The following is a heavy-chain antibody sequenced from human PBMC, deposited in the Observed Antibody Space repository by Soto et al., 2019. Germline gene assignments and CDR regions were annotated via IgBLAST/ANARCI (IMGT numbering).Heavy chain of an antibody. D-gene: IGHD2-21*02. CDR2: ISYDGSNK. V-gene: IGHV3-30-3*01. CDR1: GFTFSSYA. J-gene: IGHJ4*02. Sequence: QVQLVESGGGVVQPGRSLRLSCAASGFTFSSYAMHWVRQAPGKGLEWVAVISYDGSNKYYADSVKGRFTIYRDNSKNTLYMQMNSLRAEDTAVYYCAREGVVVTAINYWGQGTLVTVSS. CDR3: AREGVVVTAINY.